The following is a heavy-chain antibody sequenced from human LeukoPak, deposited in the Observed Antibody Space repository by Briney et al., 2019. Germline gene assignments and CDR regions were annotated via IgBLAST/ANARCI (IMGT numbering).Heavy chain of an antibody. CDR2: INPNSGGT. CDR3: ARAHSSLRLYHFDF. D-gene: IGHD6-13*01. V-gene: IGHV1-2*02. J-gene: IGHJ4*02. Sequence: ASVKVSCKASGYTFTDHYIHWVRQAPGQGLEWAGWINPNSGGTNYAQKFEGRITMTRDTSINTGYMEMSRLTSDDTAVYYCARAHSSLRLYHFDFWGQGTLVTVSS. CDR1: GYTFTDHY.